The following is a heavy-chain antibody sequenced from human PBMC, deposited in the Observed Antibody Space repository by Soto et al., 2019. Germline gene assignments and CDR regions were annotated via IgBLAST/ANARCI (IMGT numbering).Heavy chain of an antibody. CDR2: ISAYNGNT. CDR3: ARGGHDSSGYYSGNASEI. D-gene: IGHD3-22*01. J-gene: IGHJ3*02. CDR1: GYTLTSYG. Sequence: ASVKVSCKASGYTLTSYGISCVRQAPGQGLEWMGWISAYNGNTNYAQKLQGRVTMTTDTSTSTAYMELRSLRSDDTAVYYCARGGHDSSGYYSGNASEIWGQETMVTGSS. V-gene: IGHV1-18*01.